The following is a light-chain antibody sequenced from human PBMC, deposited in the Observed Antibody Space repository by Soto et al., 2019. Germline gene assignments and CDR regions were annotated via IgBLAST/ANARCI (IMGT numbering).Light chain of an antibody. J-gene: IGLJ2*01. Sequence: QSALTQPASVSGSPEQSITISCTGTSSDVGAYNLVSWYQQHPRKAPRLIIYEGSKRPSGISHRFSGSKSDNTASLTISGLRAEDEAHYHCCSYAGSRTFVFGGGTKLTVL. V-gene: IGLV2-23*01. CDR3: CSYAGSRTFV. CDR1: SSDVGAYNL. CDR2: EGS.